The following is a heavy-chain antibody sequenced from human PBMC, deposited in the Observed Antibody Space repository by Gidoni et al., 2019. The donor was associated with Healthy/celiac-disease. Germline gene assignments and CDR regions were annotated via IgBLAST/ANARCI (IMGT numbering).Heavy chain of an antibody. V-gene: IGHV4-61*02. D-gene: IGHD3-3*01. CDR1: GGSISSGSYY. CDR2: IYTSGST. J-gene: IGHJ5*02. Sequence: QVQLQESGPGLVKPSQTLSLTCTVSGGSISSGSYYWSWIRQPAGKGLEWIGRIYTSGSTNYNPSLKSRVTISVDTSKNQFSLKLSSVTAADTAVYYCARAPILGDWFDPWGQGTLVTVSS. CDR3: ARAPILGDWFDP.